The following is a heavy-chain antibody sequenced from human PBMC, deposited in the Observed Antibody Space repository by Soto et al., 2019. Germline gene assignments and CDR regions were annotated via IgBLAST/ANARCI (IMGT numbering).Heavy chain of an antibody. D-gene: IGHD3-22*01. V-gene: IGHV1-69*01. J-gene: IGHJ4*02. Sequence: QVQLVQSGAEVKMPGSSVKVSCKASGVTFSNYGISWVRQAPGQGLEWMGGIIPILGSTKSAQSFQGRVTFTADESTTTAYMELSSLRSEDTAVYYCARDRWSDSSGYYYESGYWGQGTLVTVSS. CDR3: ARDRWSDSSGYYYESGY. CDR2: IIPILGST. CDR1: GVTFSNYG.